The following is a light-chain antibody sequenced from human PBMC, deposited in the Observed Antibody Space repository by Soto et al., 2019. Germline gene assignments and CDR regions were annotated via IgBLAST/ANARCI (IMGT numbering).Light chain of an antibody. Sequence: EIVMTQYPATLSVSPGEKATLSCMASQTVSNNLAWYQQKPGQAPRLLIYFASPRATGIPARFSGSGSGTEFTLSISSLQYEDVAVYYCQQYHQWPLTFGGGTKAETK. CDR3: QQYHQWPLT. V-gene: IGKV3-15*01. J-gene: IGKJ4*02. CDR2: FAS. CDR1: QTVSNN.